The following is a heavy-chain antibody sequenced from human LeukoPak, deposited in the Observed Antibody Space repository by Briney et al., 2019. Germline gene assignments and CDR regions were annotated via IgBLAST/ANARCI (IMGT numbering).Heavy chain of an antibody. CDR3: AIVPAAEYYFDY. CDR1: GYTFTGYY. J-gene: IGHJ4*02. CDR2: INPNSGGT. D-gene: IGHD2-2*01. Sequence: GASVTVSCKASGYTFTGYYMHWVRQAPGQGLEWMGWINPNSGGTNYAQKFQGRVTMTRDTSISTAYMELSRLRSDDTAVYYCAIVPAAEYYFDYWGQGTLVTVSS. V-gene: IGHV1-2*02.